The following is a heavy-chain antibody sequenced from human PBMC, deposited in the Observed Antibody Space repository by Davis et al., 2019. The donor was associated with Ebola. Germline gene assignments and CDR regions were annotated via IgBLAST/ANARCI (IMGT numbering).Heavy chain of an antibody. Sequence: PGGSLRLSCATSGFIFKNYWMTWVRQAPGKGLEWVANIKQDGSEKYYVDSVKGRFTISRDNAKNSLYLQMNSLRAEDTAVYYCARDWFYDFWSGYEPSVDYWGQGTLVTVSS. CDR3: ARDWFYDFWSGYEPSVDY. CDR2: IKQDGSEK. V-gene: IGHV3-7*01. CDR1: GFIFKNYW. J-gene: IGHJ4*02. D-gene: IGHD3-3*01.